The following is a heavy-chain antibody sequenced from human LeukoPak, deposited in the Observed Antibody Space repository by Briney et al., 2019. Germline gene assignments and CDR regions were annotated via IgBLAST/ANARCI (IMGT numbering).Heavy chain of an antibody. D-gene: IGHD5/OR15-5a*01. CDR2: IRYNGNNQ. CDR1: GFTFNNYG. V-gene: IGHV3-30*02. J-gene: IGHJ4*02. Sequence: GGSLRLSCAASGFTFNNYGMHWVRQAPGKGLEWVAFIRYNGNNQYYADSVKGRFTISRDNSKNTLYLQMNSLRAEDTAVYYCARAAQIGFSSVGQYLNWGQGTLVTVSS. CDR3: ARAAQIGFSSVGQYLN.